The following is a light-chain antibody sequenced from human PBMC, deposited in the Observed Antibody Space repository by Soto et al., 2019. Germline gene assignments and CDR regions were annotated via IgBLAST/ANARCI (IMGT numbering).Light chain of an antibody. Sequence: QSVLTQPPSVSGAPGQRVAISCTGSSSNIGAGYDVHWYQQLPGTAPKLLIYGNSNRPSGVPDRFSGSKSATSASLVITGLQAEDESDYYCQSFDSSLSAWVFGGGTKLTVL. CDR2: GNS. J-gene: IGLJ3*02. V-gene: IGLV1-40*01. CDR3: QSFDSSLSAWV. CDR1: SSNIGAGYD.